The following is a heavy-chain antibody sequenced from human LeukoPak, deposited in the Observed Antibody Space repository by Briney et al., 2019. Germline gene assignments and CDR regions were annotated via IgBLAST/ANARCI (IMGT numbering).Heavy chain of an antibody. D-gene: IGHD3-22*01. J-gene: IGHJ4*02. CDR1: GDSISSYY. CDR3: ARLVYDSRGYYFDY. CDR2: IRYSGSA. V-gene: IGHV4-59*08. Sequence: SETLSLTCTVSGDSISSYYWSWIRQPPGKGLEWIGYIRYSGSANYNPSLRSRVTISIDTSKNQFSLKLSSVTAADTAVYHCARLVYDSRGYYFDYWGQGTLVTVSS.